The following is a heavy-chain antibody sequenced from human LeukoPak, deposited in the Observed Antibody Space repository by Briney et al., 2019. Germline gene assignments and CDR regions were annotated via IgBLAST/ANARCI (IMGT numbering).Heavy chain of an antibody. CDR1: GGSFSGYY. CDR2: INHSGST. Sequence: SETLSLTCAVYGGSFSGYYWSWIRQPPGKGLEWIGEINHSGSTNYNPSLKSRVTISVDTSKNQFSLKLSSVTAADTAVYYCAREGYYGSGTPYYWGQGTLVTVSS. J-gene: IGHJ4*02. V-gene: IGHV4-34*01. D-gene: IGHD3-10*01. CDR3: AREGYYGSGTPYY.